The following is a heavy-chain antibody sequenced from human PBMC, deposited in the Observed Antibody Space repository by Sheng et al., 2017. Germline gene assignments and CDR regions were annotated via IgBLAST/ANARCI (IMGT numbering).Heavy chain of an antibody. Sequence: QVQLVQSGAEVKKPGSSVKVSCKASGGTFSSYAISWVRQAPGQGLEWMGGIIPIFGTANYAQKFQGRVTITADESTSTAYMELSSLRSEDTAVYYCARDNAIFGVVNTNWFDPWGQGTLVTVSS. J-gene: IGHJ5*02. CDR1: GGTFSSYA. CDR3: ARDNAIFGVVNTNWFDP. V-gene: IGHV1-69*13. D-gene: IGHD3-3*01. CDR2: IIPIFGTA.